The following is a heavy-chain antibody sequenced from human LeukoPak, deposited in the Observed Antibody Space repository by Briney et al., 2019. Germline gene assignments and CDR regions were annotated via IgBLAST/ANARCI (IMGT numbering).Heavy chain of an antibody. J-gene: IGHJ4*02. CDR3: VRGLVTGDY. CDR1: GFTLSSNW. CDR2: IRQDGSEK. D-gene: IGHD2-8*02. V-gene: IGHV3-7*04. Sequence: GGSLRLSCAAPGFTLSSNWMSWLRQAPGKALEWVANIRQDGSEKNYVDYVKSRFTISRYNAKNSLYLQMKSLRVENTAVYYCVRGLVTGDYWGQRILVTVSS.